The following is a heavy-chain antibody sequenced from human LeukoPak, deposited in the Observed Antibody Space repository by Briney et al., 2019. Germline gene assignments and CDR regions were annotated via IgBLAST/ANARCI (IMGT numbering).Heavy chain of an antibody. Sequence: GESLKISCQGSGYRFNTYWIAWVRQMPGKGLEWMGIIYPGDSDPRYRPSFQGQVNISADKSISTAYLQWNSLKASDTAMYYCARVHDSSGYYWYFDLWGRGTLVTVSS. CDR1: GYRFNTYW. J-gene: IGHJ2*01. CDR3: ARVHDSSGYYWYFDL. CDR2: IYPGDSDP. D-gene: IGHD3-22*01. V-gene: IGHV5-51*01.